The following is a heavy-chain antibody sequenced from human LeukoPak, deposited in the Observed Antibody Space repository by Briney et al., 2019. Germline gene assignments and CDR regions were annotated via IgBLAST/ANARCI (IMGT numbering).Heavy chain of an antibody. CDR3: ARDQGSSWYGWFDP. V-gene: IGHV1-2*02. D-gene: IGHD6-13*01. CDR1: GYTFTGYY. J-gene: IGHJ5*02. Sequence: ASVKVSCKASGYTFTGYYMHWVRQAPGQGLEWMGWINPNSGGTNYAQKLQGRVTMTTDTSTSTAYMELRSLRSDDTAVYYCARDQGSSWYGWFDPWGQGTLVTVSS. CDR2: INPNSGGT.